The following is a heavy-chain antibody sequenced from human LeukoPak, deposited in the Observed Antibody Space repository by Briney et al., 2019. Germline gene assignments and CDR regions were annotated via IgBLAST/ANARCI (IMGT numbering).Heavy chain of an antibody. Sequence: SETLSLTCAVYGGSFSGSYWSWLRQPPGKGLEWIGEINHSGSTNYNPSLKSRVTISVDTSKNQFSLELSSVTAADTAVYYCARGGYYGSGNDFRFDPWGQGTLVTVSS. D-gene: IGHD3-10*01. CDR3: ARGGYYGSGNDFRFDP. CDR1: GGSFSGSY. V-gene: IGHV4-34*01. J-gene: IGHJ5*02. CDR2: INHSGST.